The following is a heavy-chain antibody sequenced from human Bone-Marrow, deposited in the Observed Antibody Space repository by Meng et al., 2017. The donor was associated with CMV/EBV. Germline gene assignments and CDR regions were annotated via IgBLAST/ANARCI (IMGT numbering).Heavy chain of an antibody. CDR3: ARGGRKGRFQQLVSVGWGY. J-gene: IGHJ4*02. D-gene: IGHD6-13*01. CDR2: ISSSSSYI. Sequence: GGSLRLSCAASGFTFSSYSMNWVRQAPGKGLEWVSSISSSSSYIYYADSVKGRFTISRDNAKNSLYLQMNSLRAEDTAVYYCARGGRKGRFQQLVSVGWGYWGQGTLVTVSS. CDR1: GFTFSSYS. V-gene: IGHV3-21*01.